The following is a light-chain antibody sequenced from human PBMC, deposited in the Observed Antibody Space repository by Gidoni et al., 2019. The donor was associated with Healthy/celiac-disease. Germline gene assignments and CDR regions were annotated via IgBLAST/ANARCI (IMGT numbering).Light chain of an antibody. Sequence: DIQMTQSPSSLSASVGDRVTITCQASQDISNYLNWYQQKPGKAPKLLIYDASNLETGVPSRFSGSGSWTDFTFPISSLQHEDIATYYCQQYDNLPLTFGGGTKVEIK. CDR3: QQYDNLPLT. CDR2: DAS. CDR1: QDISNY. V-gene: IGKV1-33*01. J-gene: IGKJ4*01.